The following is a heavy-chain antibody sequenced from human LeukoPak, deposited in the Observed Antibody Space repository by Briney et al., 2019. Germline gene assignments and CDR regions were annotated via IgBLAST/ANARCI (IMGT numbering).Heavy chain of an antibody. J-gene: IGHJ5*02. Sequence: ASVKVSCKTSGDTFSNFVISWVRQAPGQGLEWMARIIPKFDLTKIAQKFEGRVTITADTATSTVYLELSNVRSDDTAIYYCTRDQNVRGVAAGMEGWFDPWGQGTLVTVSS. D-gene: IGHD1-1*01. CDR3: TRDQNVRGVAAGMEGWFDP. CDR1: GDTFSNFV. CDR2: IIPKFDLT. V-gene: IGHV1-69*04.